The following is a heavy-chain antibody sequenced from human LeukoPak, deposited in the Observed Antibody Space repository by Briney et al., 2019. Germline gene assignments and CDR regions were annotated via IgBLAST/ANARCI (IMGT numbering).Heavy chain of an antibody. CDR2: ITGSGSI. Sequence: GGSWRLSCAASGFTFTSHSLDWVRQAPGKGLEWVSSITGSGSIQYADSVKGRFTISRDNAKNSLCLQMDGLRAEDTAVYYCVRDVIHSYFDIWGQGVLVTVSS. J-gene: IGHJ4*02. CDR3: VRDVIHSYFDI. D-gene: IGHD2-21*01. V-gene: IGHV3-69-1*02. CDR1: GFTFTSHS.